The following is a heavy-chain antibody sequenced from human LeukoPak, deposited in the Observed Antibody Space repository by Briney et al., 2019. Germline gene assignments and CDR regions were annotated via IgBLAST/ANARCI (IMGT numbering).Heavy chain of an antibody. D-gene: IGHD3-3*01. CDR2: MKPNSGNT. CDR1: TYTFTSYD. V-gene: IGHV1-8*03. CDR3: ARQNDFRLDY. Sequence: ASVKVSCMASTYTFTSYDINWVRQATGQGLEWMGCMKPNSGNTGNAQNFQSRVTITRNTSISTAYMELSSLRSEDTAIYYCARQNDFRLDYWGQGTLVTVSS. J-gene: IGHJ4*02.